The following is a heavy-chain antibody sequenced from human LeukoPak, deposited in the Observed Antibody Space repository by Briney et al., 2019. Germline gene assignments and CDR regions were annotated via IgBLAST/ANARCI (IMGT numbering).Heavy chain of an antibody. J-gene: IGHJ4*02. CDR1: GFTFSSYG. Sequence: GGSLRVSCAASGFTFSSYGVSWVRQAPGKGMEWVASIKQDGSEKYHMDSVKGRFTISRDNAKNSLYLQMNSLGAEDTAVYYCARDLTGASDYWGQGTLVTVSS. CDR2: IKQDGSEK. V-gene: IGHV3-7*01. D-gene: IGHD3-16*01. CDR3: ARDLTGASDY.